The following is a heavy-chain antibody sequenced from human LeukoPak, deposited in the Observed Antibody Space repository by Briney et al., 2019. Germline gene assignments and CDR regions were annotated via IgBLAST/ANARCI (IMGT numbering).Heavy chain of an antibody. D-gene: IGHD3-10*01. CDR2: IYYSGRT. CDR1: GGSISSYY. J-gene: IGHJ3*02. Sequence: SETLSLTCTVSGGSISSYYWSWIRQPPGKGLEWIGYIYYSGRTNYNPSLKSRVTISVDTSKNQFSLKLSSVTAADTAVYYCAREEERAWYYGSGPGAFDIWGQGTMVTVSS. CDR3: AREEERAWYYGSGPGAFDI. V-gene: IGHV4-59*01.